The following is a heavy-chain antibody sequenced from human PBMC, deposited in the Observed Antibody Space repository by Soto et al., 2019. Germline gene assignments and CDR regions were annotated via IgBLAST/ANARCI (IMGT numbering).Heavy chain of an antibody. V-gene: IGHV3-30-3*01. J-gene: IGHJ4*02. CDR2: ISYDGSNK. Sequence: GGSLRLSCAASGFTFSSYAMHWVRQAPGKGLEWVAVISYDGSNKYYADSVKGRFTISRDNSKNTLYLQMNSLRAEDTAVYYCARAHTRIAAAGPFSRGILDYWGQGTLVTVSS. CDR3: ARAHTRIAAAGPFSRGILDY. D-gene: IGHD6-13*01. CDR1: GFTFSSYA.